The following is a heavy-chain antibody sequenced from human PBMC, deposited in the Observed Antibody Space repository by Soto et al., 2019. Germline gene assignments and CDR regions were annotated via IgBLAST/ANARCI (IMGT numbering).Heavy chain of an antibody. CDR3: ARDKGRAKVGSTYYYYYGMDV. CDR2: ISSSSSYI. D-gene: IGHD1-26*01. CDR1: GFTFSSYS. Sequence: GGSLRLSCAASGFTFSSYSTNLVRQAPGKGLEWVSSISSSSSYIYYADSVKGRFTISRDNAKNSLYLQMNSLRAEDTAVYYCARDKGRAKVGSTYYYYYGMDVWGQGTTVTVSS. J-gene: IGHJ6*02. V-gene: IGHV3-21*01.